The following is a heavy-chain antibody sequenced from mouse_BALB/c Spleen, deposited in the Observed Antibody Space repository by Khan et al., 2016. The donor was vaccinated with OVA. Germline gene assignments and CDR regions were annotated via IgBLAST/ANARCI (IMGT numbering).Heavy chain of an antibody. CDR3: ARLEVRRGGFDY. CDR1: GYTFTNYW. D-gene: IGHD4-1*01. V-gene: IGHV1-87*01. J-gene: IGHJ2*01. CDR2: IYPGDGDS. Sequence: VQLQESGAELARPGASVKLSCKASGYTFTNYWMQWVRQRPGQGLEWIGAIYPGDGDSTYTQKFKDKATLTADTSSNTAYMELSNLASEDSAVYYCARLEVRRGGFDYWGQGTTLTVSS.